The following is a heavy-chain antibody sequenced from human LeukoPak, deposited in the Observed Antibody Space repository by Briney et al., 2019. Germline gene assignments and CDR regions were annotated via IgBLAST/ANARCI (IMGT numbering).Heavy chain of an antibody. CDR3: ARQAASNAFDI. V-gene: IGHV5-51*01. Sequence: GESLKISCKGSGYRFTTYWLGWVRQMPGNGLEWMGIIYPGDSDTRYSPSFQGQVTISADKSTSTAYLQWSSLKASDTAMYYCARQAASNAFDIWGQGTMVTVSS. CDR1: GYRFTTYW. D-gene: IGHD2-15*01. CDR2: IYPGDSDT. J-gene: IGHJ3*02.